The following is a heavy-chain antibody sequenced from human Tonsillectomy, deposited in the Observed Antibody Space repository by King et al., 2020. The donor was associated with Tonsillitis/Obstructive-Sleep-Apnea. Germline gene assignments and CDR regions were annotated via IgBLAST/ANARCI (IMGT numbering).Heavy chain of an antibody. V-gene: IGHV3-48*02. CDR2: ISRISSTL. CDR1: GFTFSTNA. CDR3: VRDIFGSEEHTPYYMDV. Sequence: VQLVESGGGLVQPGGSLRLPFPAPGFTFSTNAMNGSRQAPGKGREGFSYISRISSTLTFADSVKGRFTISRDNAKNSLYLQMNSLRDEDTAVYYCVRDIFGSEEHTPYYMDVWGKGTTVTVSS. J-gene: IGHJ6*03. D-gene: IGHD3-10*02.